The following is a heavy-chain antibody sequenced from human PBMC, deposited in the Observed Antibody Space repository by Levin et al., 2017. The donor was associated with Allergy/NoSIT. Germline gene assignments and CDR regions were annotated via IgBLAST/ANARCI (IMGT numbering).Heavy chain of an antibody. CDR1: GFTFRSYW. Sequence: PGGSLRLSCEASGFTFRSYWMHWVRQAPGKGLVWVSRINSDGTNINYADSVKGRFTISRDNAKNMLYLQMNSLRAEDTAVYYCVRVPSLVAVSAFDIWGQGTMVTVSS. D-gene: IGHD6-19*01. V-gene: IGHV3-74*01. CDR3: VRVPSLVAVSAFDI. CDR2: INSDGTNI. J-gene: IGHJ3*02.